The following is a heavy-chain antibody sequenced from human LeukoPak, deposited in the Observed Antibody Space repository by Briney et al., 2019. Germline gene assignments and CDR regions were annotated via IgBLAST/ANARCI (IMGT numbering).Heavy chain of an antibody. J-gene: IGHJ4*02. CDR2: INHSGST. Sequence: SETLSLTCAVYGGSFSGYYWSWIRQPPGKGLEWIGEINHSGSTNYSPSLKSRVTISVDTSKNQFSLKLSSVTAADTAVYYCAREGGYLQLRYFDYWGQGTLVTVSS. CDR1: GGSFSGYY. D-gene: IGHD5-24*01. CDR3: AREGGYLQLRYFDY. V-gene: IGHV4-34*01.